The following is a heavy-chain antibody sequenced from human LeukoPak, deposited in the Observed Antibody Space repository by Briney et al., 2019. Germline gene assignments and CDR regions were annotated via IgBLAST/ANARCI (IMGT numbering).Heavy chain of an antibody. CDR1: GGSISSNNW. D-gene: IGHD6-13*01. J-gene: IGHJ5*02. Sequence: SETLSLTCAVSGGSISSNNWWSWVRQPPGKGLEWIGEIYHSGSTNYNPSLKSRVTISVDKSKNQFSLKLSSVTAADTAVYYCARGIPYSSSWYYALGSFDPWGQGTLVTVSS. CDR2: IYHSGST. V-gene: IGHV4-4*02. CDR3: ARGIPYSSSWYYALGSFDP.